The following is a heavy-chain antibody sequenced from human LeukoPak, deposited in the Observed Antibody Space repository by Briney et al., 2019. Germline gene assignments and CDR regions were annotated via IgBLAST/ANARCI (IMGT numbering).Heavy chain of an antibody. V-gene: IGHV1-3*01. CDR1: GYTFTSYA. CDR3: ARGPKARFGELMNY. CDR2: INAGNGNT. Sequence: ASVKVSCKASGYTFTSYAMHWVRQAPGQRLEWMGWINAGNGNTKYSQKFQGRVTITRDTSAGTAYMELSSLRSEDTAVYYCARGPKARFGELMNYWGQGTLVTVSS. J-gene: IGHJ4*02. D-gene: IGHD3-10*02.